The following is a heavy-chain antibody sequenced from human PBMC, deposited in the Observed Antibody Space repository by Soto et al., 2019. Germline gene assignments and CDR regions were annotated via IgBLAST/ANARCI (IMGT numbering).Heavy chain of an antibody. CDR3: AYLGRDDSSGYYLHYFDY. Sequence: SETLSLTFTVSGGSISSSSYYWGWIRQPPGKGLEWIGSIYYSGSTYYNPSLKSRVTISVDTSKDQFSLKLSSVTAADTAVYYCAYLGRDDSSGYYLHYFDYWGQGTLVTVSS. D-gene: IGHD3-22*01. CDR1: GGSISSSSYY. V-gene: IGHV4-39*01. J-gene: IGHJ4*02. CDR2: IYYSGST.